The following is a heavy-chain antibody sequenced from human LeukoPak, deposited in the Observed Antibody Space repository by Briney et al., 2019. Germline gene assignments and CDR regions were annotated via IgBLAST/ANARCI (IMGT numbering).Heavy chain of an antibody. CDR3: ARANFLYCSSSTCLFDY. CDR2: INPNDGDT. CDR1: GYTFTDYY. J-gene: IGHJ4*02. D-gene: IGHD2-2*01. Sequence: ASVTVSFKASGYTFTDYYMHWVRRAPGQGFEWMGWINPNDGDTNYAQKFQGRVTMTRDTSISTAHMEVSRLRSDDTAVYYCARANFLYCSSSTCLFDYWGQGTLVTVSS. V-gene: IGHV1-2*02.